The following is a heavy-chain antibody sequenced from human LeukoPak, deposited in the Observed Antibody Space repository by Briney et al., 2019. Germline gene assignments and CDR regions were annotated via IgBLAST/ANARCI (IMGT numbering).Heavy chain of an antibody. J-gene: IGHJ4*02. CDR2: IKEDGGEK. V-gene: IGHV3-7*01. Sequence: GGSLRLSCAASGFMFSNYWMNWVRQAPGKGLEWVATIKEDGGEKYYVDSVKGRFTISRDNAKNSLYLQMNSLRAEDTAVYYCARDLVQLWSKDFWGQGTLVTVSS. CDR1: GFMFSNYW. D-gene: IGHD5-18*01. CDR3: ARDLVQLWSKDF.